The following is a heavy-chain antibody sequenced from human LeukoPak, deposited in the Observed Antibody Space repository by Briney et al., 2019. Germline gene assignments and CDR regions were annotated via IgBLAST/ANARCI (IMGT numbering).Heavy chain of an antibody. CDR3: ARDLSGYGIIDS. V-gene: IGHV4-30-4*08. CDR2: IYYSAST. D-gene: IGHD5-12*01. J-gene: IGHJ5*01. Sequence: SQTLSLTCTVSGGSISSGGYYWSWIRQPPGKGLEWIGYIYYSASTYYNPSLKSRLTVSVDTSKNQFSLKMSSVTAADTAVYYCARDLSGYGIIDSWGQGTLVTVSS. CDR1: GGSISSGGYY.